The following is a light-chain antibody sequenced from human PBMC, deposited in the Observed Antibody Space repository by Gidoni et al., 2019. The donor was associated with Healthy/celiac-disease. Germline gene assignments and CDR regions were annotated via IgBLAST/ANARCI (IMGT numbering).Light chain of an antibody. CDR1: QSVSSY. J-gene: IGKJ4*01. Sequence: IVLTQSPATLSLSPGARATLSCRASQSVSSYFAWYQQKPGQAPRLLIYDASNRATGIPARFSGSGSGTDFTLTISSLEPEDFAVYYCQQRSNWQLTFGGGTKVEIK. CDR2: DAS. V-gene: IGKV3-11*01. CDR3: QQRSNWQLT.